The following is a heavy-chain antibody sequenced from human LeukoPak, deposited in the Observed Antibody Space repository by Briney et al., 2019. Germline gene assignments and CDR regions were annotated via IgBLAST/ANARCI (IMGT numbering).Heavy chain of an antibody. Sequence: PSETLSLTCTVSGGSISSGSYYWSWIRQPAGKGLEWIGRIYTSGSTNYNPSLKSRVTISVDTSKNQFSLKLSSVTAADTAVYYCARAPLYPLSAAPGDYYYYMDVWGKGTTVTVSS. CDR2: IYTSGST. D-gene: IGHD2-2*01. J-gene: IGHJ6*03. CDR1: GGSISSGSYY. CDR3: ARAPLYPLSAAPGDYYYYMDV. V-gene: IGHV4-61*02.